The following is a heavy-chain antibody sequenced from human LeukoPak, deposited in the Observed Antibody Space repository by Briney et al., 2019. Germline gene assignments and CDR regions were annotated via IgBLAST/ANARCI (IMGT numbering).Heavy chain of an antibody. Sequence: GAPVKVSCKASGGTFSSYAISWVRQAPGQGLEWMGRIIPILGIANYAQKFQGRVTITADKSTSTAYMELSSLRSEDTAVYYCASPKDYYYYGMDVWGQGTTVTVSS. V-gene: IGHV1-69*04. CDR1: GGTFSSYA. J-gene: IGHJ6*02. CDR2: IIPILGIA. CDR3: ASPKDYYYYGMDV.